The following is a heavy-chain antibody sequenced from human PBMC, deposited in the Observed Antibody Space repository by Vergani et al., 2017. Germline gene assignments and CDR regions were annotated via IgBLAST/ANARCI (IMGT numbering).Heavy chain of an antibody. CDR1: GGTFSSYT. CDR3: AGRRDGYIDYAFDS. V-gene: IGHV1-69*02. J-gene: IGHJ3*02. CDR2: IISILGIA. Sequence: QVQLVQSGAEVKKPGSSVKVSCKASGGTFSSYTISWVRQAPGQGLEWMGRIISILGIANYAQKFQGRVTITADKSTSTAYMELSSLRSEDTAVYYCAGRRDGYIDYAFDSWGQGTMVTVYS. D-gene: IGHD5-24*01.